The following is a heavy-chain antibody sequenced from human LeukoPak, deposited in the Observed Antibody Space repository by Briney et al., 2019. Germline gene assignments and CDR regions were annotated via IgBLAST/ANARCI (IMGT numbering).Heavy chain of an antibody. CDR3: ARSLAGTSNWD. J-gene: IGHJ4*02. Sequence: PPETLSFTCGVSGNSISSGYYWDWIRQPPGKGLEWIGSIYHSGSTYYNPSLKSRVTISVDTSKNQFSLRLSSVTAADTAMYYCARSLAGTSNWDWGQGTLVTVSS. CDR1: GNSISSGYY. CDR2: IYHSGST. V-gene: IGHV4-38-2*01. D-gene: IGHD2-2*01.